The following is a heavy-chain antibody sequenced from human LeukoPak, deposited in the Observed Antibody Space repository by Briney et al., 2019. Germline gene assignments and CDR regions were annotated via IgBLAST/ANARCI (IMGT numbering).Heavy chain of an antibody. J-gene: IGHJ5*02. Sequence: SVKVSCKASGGTFSSYAISWVRQAPGQGLEWMGGIIPIFGTANYAQKFQGRVTITADKSTSTAYMELSSLRSEDTAVYYCARTHYYDSSGDNWFDPWGQGTLVTVSS. CDR1: GGTFSSYA. CDR2: IIPIFGTA. D-gene: IGHD3-22*01. V-gene: IGHV1-69*06. CDR3: ARTHYYDSSGDNWFDP.